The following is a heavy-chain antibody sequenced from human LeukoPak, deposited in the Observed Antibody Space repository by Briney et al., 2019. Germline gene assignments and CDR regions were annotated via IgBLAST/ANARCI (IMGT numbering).Heavy chain of an antibody. Sequence: SETLSLTCTVSGASISSSYWSWIRQSPGKGLEWIGCIYYSGSTNYNPSLNSRVTMSVDTSKNQFSLRLSSVTAADTAVYYCARGYFDSSGYSNPFDLWGQGALVTVSS. CDR2: IYYSGST. V-gene: IGHV4-59*01. CDR1: GASISSSY. CDR3: ARGYFDSSGYSNPFDL. D-gene: IGHD3-22*01. J-gene: IGHJ4*02.